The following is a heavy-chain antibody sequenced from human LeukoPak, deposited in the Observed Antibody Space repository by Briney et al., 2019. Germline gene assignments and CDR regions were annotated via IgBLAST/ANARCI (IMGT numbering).Heavy chain of an antibody. Sequence: AGRSLTLSCAASGITFSSFGMHWVRQAPGKGLEWVAVIWYDASNKYYADSVKGRFTISRDNSKNTLYLQMNSLRDDDTAVYYCVRGVGVSRFNYLDSWGQGTLVIVSS. CDR1: GITFSSFG. CDR2: IWYDASNK. D-gene: IGHD6-13*01. J-gene: IGHJ4*02. CDR3: VRGVGVSRFNYLDS. V-gene: IGHV3-33*01.